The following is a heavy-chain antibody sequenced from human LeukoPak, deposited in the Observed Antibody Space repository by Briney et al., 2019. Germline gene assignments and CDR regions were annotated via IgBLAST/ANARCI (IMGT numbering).Heavy chain of an antibody. D-gene: IGHD1-1*01. J-gene: IGHJ5*02. CDR3: AKEAIRYNWNRGWFDP. CDR1: RFTFSTYC. CDR2: ISCSSSYI. V-gene: IGHV3-21*04. Sequence: GGSLRLSCAASRFTFSTYCMHWVRQAPGKGLECVSSISCSSSYISYADSVKGRFTISRDNAKNSLYLQMNSLRAEDTALYYCAKEAIRYNWNRGWFDPWGQGTLVTVSS.